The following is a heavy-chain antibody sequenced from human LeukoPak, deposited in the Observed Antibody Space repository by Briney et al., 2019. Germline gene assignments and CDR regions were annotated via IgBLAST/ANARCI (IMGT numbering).Heavy chain of an antibody. CDR3: TREKEGHNFGLDYYYYYLDV. Sequence: GGSLRLSCAASGFTFSSYAMHWVRQAPGKGLEYVSAISSNGGSTYYANSVKGRFTISRDNSKNTLYLQMGSLRAEDTALYYCTREKEGHNFGLDYYYYYLDVWGKGTTVTVAS. CDR1: GFTFSSYA. J-gene: IGHJ6*03. CDR2: ISSNGGST. D-gene: IGHD5-18*01. V-gene: IGHV3-64*01.